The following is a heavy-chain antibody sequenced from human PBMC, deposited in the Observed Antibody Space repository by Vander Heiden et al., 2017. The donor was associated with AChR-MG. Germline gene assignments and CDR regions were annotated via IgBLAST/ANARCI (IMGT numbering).Heavy chain of an antibody. CDR2: ISGSGGST. J-gene: IGHJ4*02. V-gene: IGHV3-23*01. Sequence: EVKLLESWGGLVQPGGTLRPSCPASGFTFSSYAMSWNRQAPGKGLEWVSAISGSGGSTYYADSVKGRFTISRDNSKNTLYLQMNSLRAEDTAVYYCAKDQVQGSFDYWGQGTLVTVSS. CDR3: AKDQVQGSFDY. CDR1: GFTFSSYA.